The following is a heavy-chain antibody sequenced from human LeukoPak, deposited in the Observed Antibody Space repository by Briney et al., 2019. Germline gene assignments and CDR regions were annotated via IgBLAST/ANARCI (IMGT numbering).Heavy chain of an antibody. CDR3: ARDQLLWFGELLTLSWFDP. CDR1: GYTFTSYG. J-gene: IGHJ5*02. CDR2: ISAYNGNT. D-gene: IGHD3-10*01. Sequence: ASVTVSCKASGYTFTSYGISWVRQAPGQGLEWMGWISAYNGNTNYAQKLQGRVTMTTDTSTSTAYMELRSLRSDDTAVYYCARDQLLWFGELLTLSWFDPWGQGTLVTVSS. V-gene: IGHV1-18*01.